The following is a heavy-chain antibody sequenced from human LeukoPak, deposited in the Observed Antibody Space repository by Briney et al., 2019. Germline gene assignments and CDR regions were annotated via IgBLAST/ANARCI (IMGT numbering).Heavy chain of an antibody. V-gene: IGHV3-21*01. CDR1: GFTFSTYS. J-gene: IGHJ3*02. CDR3: ARWGTRDSFDI. Sequence: GGSLRLSCAASGFTFSTYSMNWVRQAPGKGLEWVTSISTSSSYIYYADSVKGRFTISRDNAKNSLYLQLNSLRAEDTAVYYCARWGTRDSFDIWGQGTMVTVSS. CDR2: ISTSSSYI. D-gene: IGHD3-16*01.